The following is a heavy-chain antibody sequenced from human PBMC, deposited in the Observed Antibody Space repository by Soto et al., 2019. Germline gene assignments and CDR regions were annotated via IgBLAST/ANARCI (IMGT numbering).Heavy chain of an antibody. Sequence: GGSLRLSCAASGFTFSSYSMNWVRQAPGKGLEWVSSISSSSSYIYYADSVKGRFTISRDNAKNSLYLQMNSLRAEDTAVYYCARDQDGSGSYYKGDAFDIWGQGTMVTVSS. D-gene: IGHD3-10*01. CDR2: ISSSSSYI. J-gene: IGHJ3*02. CDR1: GFTFSSYS. V-gene: IGHV3-21*01. CDR3: ARDQDGSGSYYKGDAFDI.